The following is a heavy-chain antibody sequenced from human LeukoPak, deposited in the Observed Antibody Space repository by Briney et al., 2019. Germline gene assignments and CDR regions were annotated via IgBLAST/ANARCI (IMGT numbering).Heavy chain of an antibody. D-gene: IGHD6-13*01. J-gene: IGHJ5*02. CDR1: GGSISSGGYY. CDR2: IYYSGST. V-gene: IGHV4-31*03. Sequence: SETLSLTCTVSGGSISSGGYYWSWIRQHPGKGLEWIGYIYYSGSTYYNPSLKSRVTISVDTSKTQFSLKLSSVTAADTAVYYCARGLSAAAGTRAPFDPWGQGTLVTVSS. CDR3: ARGLSAAAGTRAPFDP.